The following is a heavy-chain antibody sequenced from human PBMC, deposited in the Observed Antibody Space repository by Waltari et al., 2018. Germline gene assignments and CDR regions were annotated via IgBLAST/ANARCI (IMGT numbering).Heavy chain of an antibody. D-gene: IGHD4-17*01. CDR1: GGSFSGYY. CDR3: ARGSVTTGGFDP. CDR2: INHSGST. J-gene: IGHJ5*02. V-gene: IGHV4-34*01. Sequence: QVQLQQWGAGLLKPSETLSLTCAVCGGSFSGYYWSWIRQPPGKGLEWIGEINHSGSTNYNPSLKSRVTISVDTSKNQFSLKLSSVTAADTAVYYCARGSVTTGGFDPWGQGTLVTVSS.